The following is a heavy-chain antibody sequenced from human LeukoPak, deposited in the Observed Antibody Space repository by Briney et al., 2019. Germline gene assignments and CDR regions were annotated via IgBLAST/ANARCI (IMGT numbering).Heavy chain of an antibody. CDR3: ARHRRYCSGGSCYPEFDY. D-gene: IGHD2-15*01. V-gene: IGHV4-34*01. CDR1: GRSFGGYY. Sequence: SETLSLTCAVYGRSFGGYYWSWIRQPPGKGLEWIGEINHSGSTNYNPSLKSRVTISVDTSKNQFSLKLSSVTAADTAVYYCARHRRYCSGGSCYPEFDYWGQGTLVTVSS. J-gene: IGHJ4*02. CDR2: INHSGST.